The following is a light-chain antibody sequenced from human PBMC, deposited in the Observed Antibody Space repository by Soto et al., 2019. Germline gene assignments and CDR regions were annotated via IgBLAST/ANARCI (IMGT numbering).Light chain of an antibody. CDR1: QSVSNNY. Sequence: EILFTQSPGTLSLSPGERATLSCRASQSVSNNYLAWYQPKPGKAPRLLIYGASNRATGIPDRLSGSGSGTDFTLPIRRLEPEDFAVYYCQQYGSSGTFGQGTKVDIK. V-gene: IGKV3-20*01. CDR3: QQYGSSGT. J-gene: IGKJ1*01. CDR2: GAS.